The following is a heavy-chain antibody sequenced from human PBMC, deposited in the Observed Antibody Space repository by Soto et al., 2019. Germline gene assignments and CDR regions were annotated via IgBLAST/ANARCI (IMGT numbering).Heavy chain of an antibody. J-gene: IGHJ3*02. D-gene: IGHD6-25*01. CDR1: GGSISDSSYY. CDR2: IYYSGST. CDR3: ARDSPNGQRGGAFEI. Sequence: SETLSLTCSVSGGSISDSSYYWGWIRQPPGKGLEWIGSIYYSGSTYYNPSLKSRVTISVDTSKNQFSLKLSSVTAADTAVYYCARDSPNGQRGGAFEIWGQGTVVTVSS. V-gene: IGHV4-39*07.